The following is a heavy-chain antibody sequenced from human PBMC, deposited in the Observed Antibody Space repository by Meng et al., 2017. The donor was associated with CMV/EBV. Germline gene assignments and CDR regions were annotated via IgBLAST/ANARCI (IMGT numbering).Heavy chain of an antibody. Sequence: GESLKISCAASGFTFSGLTFSGSGRSWVRQTPGKGLEWVADISGDGGHVLYVDSLKGRFTISRDNAQNSVYLQMNSLRAEDSAVYYCARDPLCGALDYWGQGTLVTVSS. D-gene: IGHD2-2*01. J-gene: IGHJ4*02. CDR2: ISGDGGHV. CDR3: ARDPLCGALDY. CDR1: GFTFSGLTFSGSG. V-gene: IGHV3-7*01.